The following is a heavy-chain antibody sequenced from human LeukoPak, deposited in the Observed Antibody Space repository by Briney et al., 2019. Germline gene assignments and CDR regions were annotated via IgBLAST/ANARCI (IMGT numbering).Heavy chain of an antibody. CDR2: IIPIFGTA. CDR1: GGTFSRYA. CDR3: ARDRGFDSGYGPDYYYYYMDV. J-gene: IGHJ6*03. D-gene: IGHD5-12*01. Sequence: ASVRVSCKASGGTFSRYAISWVRQAPGQGLEWMGGIIPIFGTANYAQKFQGRVTITTDESTSTAYMELSSLRSEDTAVYYCARDRGFDSGYGPDYYYYYMDVWGKGTTVTVSS. V-gene: IGHV1-69*05.